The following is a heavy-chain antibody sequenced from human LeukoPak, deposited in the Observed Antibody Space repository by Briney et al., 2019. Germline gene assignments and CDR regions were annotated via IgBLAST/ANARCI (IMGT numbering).Heavy chain of an antibody. CDR2: IYSGGST. CDR1: GFTVSSNY. D-gene: IGHD3-10*01. V-gene: IGHV3-53*01. Sequence: GGSLRLSCAATGFTVSSNYMSWVRQAPGKGLEWVSVIYSGGSTYYADSVKGRFTISRDNSKNTLYLQMNSLRAEDTAVYYCARDRRFRFGELGPYYYYGMDVWGQGTTVTVSS. J-gene: IGHJ6*02. CDR3: ARDRRFRFGELGPYYYYGMDV.